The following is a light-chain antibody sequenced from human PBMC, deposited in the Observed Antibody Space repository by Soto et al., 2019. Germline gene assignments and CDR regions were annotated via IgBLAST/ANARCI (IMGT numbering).Light chain of an antibody. Sequence: EIVLTQSPGTLSLSPGERATLSCRASQSVNSRYLAWYQQKPGQAPRLLIYSASRRATGFPARFSGSGSGTDFTLTISSLQSEDFAVYYCQQYNNWPWTFGQGTKVDIK. J-gene: IGKJ1*01. V-gene: IGKV3-15*01. CDR3: QQYNNWPWT. CDR1: QSVNSRY. CDR2: SAS.